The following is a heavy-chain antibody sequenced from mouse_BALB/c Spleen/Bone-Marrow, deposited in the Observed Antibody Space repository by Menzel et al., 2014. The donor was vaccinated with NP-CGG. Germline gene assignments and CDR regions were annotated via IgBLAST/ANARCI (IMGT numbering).Heavy chain of an antibody. D-gene: IGHD2-3*01. CDR1: GYTFTSYY. CDR2: INPSNGGT. CDR3: TRWVKSCDGYSYYYAMDH. J-gene: IGHJ4*01. Sequence: QVQLQQSGAELVKPGASVKLSCKASGYTFTSYYMYWVKQRPGQGLEWIGEINPSNGGTNFNEKFKSKATLTVDKSSSTAYMQLSSLTSEDSAVYYCTRWVKSCDGYSYYYAMDHWGQGTSVTVSS. V-gene: IGHV1S81*02.